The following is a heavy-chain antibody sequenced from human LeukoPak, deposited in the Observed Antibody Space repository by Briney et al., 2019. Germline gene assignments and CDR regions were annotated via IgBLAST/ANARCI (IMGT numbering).Heavy chain of an antibody. Sequence: SVEVSCKASGGTFSSYAISWVRQAPGQGLEWMGRIIPIFGTANYAQKFQGRVTITTDESTSTAYMELSSLRSEDTAVYYCARSDSSGYRDAFDIWGQGTMVTVSS. CDR3: ARSDSSGYRDAFDI. J-gene: IGHJ3*02. CDR2: IIPIFGTA. V-gene: IGHV1-69*05. D-gene: IGHD3-22*01. CDR1: GGTFSSYA.